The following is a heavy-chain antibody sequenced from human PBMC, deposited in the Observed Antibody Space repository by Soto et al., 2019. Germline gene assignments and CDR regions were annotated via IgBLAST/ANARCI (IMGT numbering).Heavy chain of an antibody. CDR3: AKGKGSGWYSASDY. CDR2: ISGSGGST. V-gene: IGHV3-23*01. Sequence: EVQMLESGGGLVQPGGSLRLSCAASGFTFNSYAMSWVRQAPGKGLEWVSGISGSGGSTYYADSVKGRFTISRDNSKNTLYLQMNRVRPEDTAVYYCAKGKGSGWYSASDYWGQGTLVTVSS. D-gene: IGHD6-19*01. J-gene: IGHJ4*02. CDR1: GFTFNSYA.